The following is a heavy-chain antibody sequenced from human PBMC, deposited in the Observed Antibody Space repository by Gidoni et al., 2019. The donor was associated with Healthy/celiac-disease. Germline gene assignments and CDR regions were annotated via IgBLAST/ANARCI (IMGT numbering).Heavy chain of an antibody. V-gene: IGHV3-23*04. CDR2: ISGSVGST. D-gene: IGHD3-9*01. J-gene: IGHJ4*02. Sequence: VQLVESGGGLVHPGGSLRLSFPASGFTFSSYAMSWVRQAPGKGLEWVSAISGSVGSTYYADSVKGRFTISRDNSKNTLYLQMNSLRAEDTAVYYCAKVADILTGYYYFDYWGQGTLVTVSS. CDR1: GFTFSSYA. CDR3: AKVADILTGYYYFDY.